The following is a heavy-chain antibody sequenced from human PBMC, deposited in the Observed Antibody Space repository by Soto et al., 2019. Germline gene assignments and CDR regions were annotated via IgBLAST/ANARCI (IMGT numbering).Heavy chain of an antibody. CDR1: GFTFSSYA. CDR2: ISGSGGST. D-gene: IGHD3-9*01. V-gene: IGHV3-23*01. Sequence: GGSLRLSCAASGFTFSSYAMSWVRQAPGKGLEWVSAISGSGGSTYYADSVKGRFTISRDNSKNTLYLQMNSLRAEDTAVYYCAKGPLRYFDWSYRGDVWGQGTTVTVSS. J-gene: IGHJ6*02. CDR3: AKGPLRYFDWSYRGDV.